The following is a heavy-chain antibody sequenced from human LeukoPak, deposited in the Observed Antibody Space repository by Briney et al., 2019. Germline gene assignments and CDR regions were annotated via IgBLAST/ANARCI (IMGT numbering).Heavy chain of an antibody. CDR2: ISSSSRYI. V-gene: IGHV3-21*01. Sequence: GGTLRLSCAASGFTFSSYSMNWVRGAPGKGLEWVSAISSSSRYIYYADSVKGRFTISRDNAKNPLYLQMNSLRAEDTAVYYCASVNFGVVIIHHTNWFDPWGQGTLVTVSP. J-gene: IGHJ5*02. CDR1: GFTFSSYS. CDR3: ASVNFGVVIIHHTNWFDP. D-gene: IGHD3-3*01.